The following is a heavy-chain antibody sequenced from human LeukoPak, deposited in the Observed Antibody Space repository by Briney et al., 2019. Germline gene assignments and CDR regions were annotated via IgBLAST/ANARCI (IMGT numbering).Heavy chain of an antibody. D-gene: IGHD2-15*01. J-gene: IGHJ4*02. CDR1: GFTFNNYW. Sequence: GGSLRLSCAASGFTFNNYWMHWVRQIPGKGLVWVSRINNDVTTTTYADSVKGRFTISRDNAENTVYLQMNSLTADDTAVYYCARGDCSGDICYSSDYWGRGTLVTVSS. CDR3: ARGDCSGDICYSSDY. V-gene: IGHV3-74*01. CDR2: INNDVTTT.